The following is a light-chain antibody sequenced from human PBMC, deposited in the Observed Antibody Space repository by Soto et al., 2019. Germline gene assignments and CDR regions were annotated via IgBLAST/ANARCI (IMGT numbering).Light chain of an antibody. Sequence: QSVLTQPPSVSGAPGQRVTISCTGSSSNLGAGYDVHWYQQLPGTAPKLLIYGDTNRPPGVPDRFSGSKSGTSASLAITGLQAEDEGDYYCAAWDASLGGFYVFGSGTKVTVL. CDR1: SSNLGAGYD. CDR2: GDT. V-gene: IGLV1-40*01. J-gene: IGLJ1*01. CDR3: AAWDASLGGFYV.